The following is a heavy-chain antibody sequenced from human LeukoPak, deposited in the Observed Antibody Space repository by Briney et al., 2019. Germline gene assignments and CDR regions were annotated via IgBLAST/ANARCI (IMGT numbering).Heavy chain of an antibody. J-gene: IGHJ3*02. D-gene: IGHD5-12*01. Sequence: PSETLSLTCTVSGGSISSGGYYWSWIRQHPGKGLEWIGYIYYSGSTYYNPSLKSRVTISVDTSKNQFSLKLSSVTAADTAVYYCARLVNSGYDLCAFDIWGQGTMVTVSS. CDR2: IYYSGST. V-gene: IGHV4-31*03. CDR3: ARLVNSGYDLCAFDI. CDR1: GGSISSGGYY.